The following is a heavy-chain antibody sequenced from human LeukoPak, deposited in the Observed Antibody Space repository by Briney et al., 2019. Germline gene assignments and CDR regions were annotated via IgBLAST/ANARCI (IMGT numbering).Heavy chain of an antibody. V-gene: IGHV4-39*01. CDR2: IYYSGST. CDR1: GFTFSSYA. D-gene: IGHD3-3*01. CDR3: ARHRVHDFWIDY. J-gene: IGHJ4*02. Sequence: GSLRLSCAASGFTFSSYAMSWIRQPPGKGLEWIGSIYYSGSTYYNPSLKSRVTISVDTSKNQFSLKLSSVTAADTAVYYCARHRVHDFWIDYWGQGTLVTFSS.